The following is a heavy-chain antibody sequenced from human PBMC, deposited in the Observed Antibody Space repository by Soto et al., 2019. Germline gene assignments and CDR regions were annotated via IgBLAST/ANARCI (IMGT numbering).Heavy chain of an antibody. CDR1: GGSISSGGYS. J-gene: IGHJ5*02. D-gene: IGHD2-21*01. Sequence: QLQLQESGSGLVKPSQTLSLTCAVSGGSISSGGYSWSWIRQPPGKGLEWIGYIYHSGSTYYNPSLKSRVTISVDRSKNQFSLKLGSVTAADSAVYYCAGVRGPYCGGECYPPTPNWFDPWGQGTLVTVSS. CDR3: AGVRGPYCGGECYPPTPNWFDP. CDR2: IYHSGST. V-gene: IGHV4-30-2*01.